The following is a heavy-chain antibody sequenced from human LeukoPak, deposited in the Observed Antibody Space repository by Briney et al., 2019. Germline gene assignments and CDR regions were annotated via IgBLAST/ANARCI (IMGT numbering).Heavy chain of an antibody. Sequence: PGGSLRLSCADSQFTFNGSWMNWVRQAPGKGLEWVANMDPTGSQKRYVDSVRGRFTISKDNPGASLYLDMHSPRAEDTAIYYCAIWTSGNYWGQGTLVTVS. J-gene: IGHJ4*02. V-gene: IGHV3-7*01. CDR3: AIWTSGNY. CDR1: QFTFNGSW. D-gene: IGHD1-1*01. CDR2: MDPTGSQK.